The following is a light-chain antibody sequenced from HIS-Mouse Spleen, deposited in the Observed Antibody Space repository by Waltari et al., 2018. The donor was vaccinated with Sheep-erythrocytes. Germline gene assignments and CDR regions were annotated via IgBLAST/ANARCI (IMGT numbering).Light chain of an antibody. CDR2: GVS. J-gene: IGLJ2*01. CDR3: SSYTSSSTLVV. V-gene: IGLV2-14*01. Sequence: QSALTQPASVSGSPGQSITISCTGTSSDVGGYNYVSWYQQRPGKAPKLMIYGVSNRPAWVSNRFSGSKSGNTASLTISGLQAEDEADYYCSSYTSSSTLVVFGGGTKLTVL. CDR1: SSDVGGYNY.